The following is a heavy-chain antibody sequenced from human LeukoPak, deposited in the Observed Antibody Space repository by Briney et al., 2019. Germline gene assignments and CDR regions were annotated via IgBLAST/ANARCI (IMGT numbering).Heavy chain of an antibody. Sequence: GGSLRLSCAASGFTFSNFNLNWVRQAPGKGLEWVSSINSISTAIYYADSLKGRFTISRDNAKNSLYLQMDSLRAEDTAVYYCARRSGYCSTTNCYHGFGPWGQGTLVTVSS. CDR3: ARRSGYCSTTNCYHGFGP. D-gene: IGHD2-2*01. J-gene: IGHJ5*02. V-gene: IGHV3-21*01. CDR1: GFTFSNFN. CDR2: INSISTAI.